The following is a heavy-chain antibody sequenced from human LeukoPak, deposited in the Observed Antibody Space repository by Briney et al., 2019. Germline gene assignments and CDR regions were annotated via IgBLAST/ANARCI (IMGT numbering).Heavy chain of an antibody. V-gene: IGHV1-18*01. Sequence: ASVKVSCKASGYTFTSYGISWVRQAPGQGLEWMGWISAYNGNTNYAQKLQGRVTVTTDTSTSTAYMELRSLRSDDTAVYYCAKTYYYGSGSGYFDYWGQGTLVTVSS. J-gene: IGHJ4*02. CDR3: AKTYYYGSGSGYFDY. CDR2: ISAYNGNT. D-gene: IGHD3-10*01. CDR1: GYTFTSYG.